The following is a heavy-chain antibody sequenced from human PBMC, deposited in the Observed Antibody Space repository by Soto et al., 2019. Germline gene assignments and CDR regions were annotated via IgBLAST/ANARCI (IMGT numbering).Heavy chain of an antibody. V-gene: IGHV4-59*01. D-gene: IGHD2-2*01. CDR3: ARVEGYCSSTSCYSTKSWWFDP. CDR1: GGSISSYY. J-gene: IGHJ5*02. CDR2: IYYSGST. Sequence: QVQLQESGPGLVKPSETLSLTCTVSGGSISSYYWSWIRQPPGKGLEWIGYIYYSGSTNYNPALKSRVTISVDTSKNQLSLKLSSVTAADTAVYYCARVEGYCSSTSCYSTKSWWFDPWGQGTLVTVSS.